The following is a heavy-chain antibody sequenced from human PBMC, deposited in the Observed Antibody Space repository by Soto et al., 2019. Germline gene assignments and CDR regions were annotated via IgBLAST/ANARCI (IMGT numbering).Heavy chain of an antibody. V-gene: IGHV3-23*01. Sequence: PGGSLRLSCAASGFTFSSYAMSWVRQAPGKGLEWVSAISGSGGSTYYADSVKGRFTISRDNSKNTLYLQMNSLRAEDTAVYYCAKGRTSCSGGSCYYWLGALDIWGQGTMVTVS. D-gene: IGHD2-15*01. J-gene: IGHJ3*02. CDR1: GFTFSSYA. CDR3: AKGRTSCSGGSCYYWLGALDI. CDR2: ISGSGGST.